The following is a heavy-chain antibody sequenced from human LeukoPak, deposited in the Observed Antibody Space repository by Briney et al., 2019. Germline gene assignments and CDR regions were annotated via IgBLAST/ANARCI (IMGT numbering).Heavy chain of an antibody. J-gene: IGHJ4*02. CDR3: ARGDSNYYDSSGYPYYFDY. CDR1: GGSISSYY. D-gene: IGHD3-22*01. CDR2: IYYSGST. Sequence: SQTLSLTCTVSGGSISSYYWSWIRQPPGKGLERIGYIYYSGSTNYNPSLKSRVTISVDTSKNQFSLKLSSVTAADTAVYYCARGDSNYYDSSGYPYYFDYWGQGTLVTVSS. V-gene: IGHV4-59*08.